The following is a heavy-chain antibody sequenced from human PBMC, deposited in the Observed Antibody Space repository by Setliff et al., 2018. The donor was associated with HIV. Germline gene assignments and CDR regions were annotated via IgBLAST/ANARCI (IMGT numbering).Heavy chain of an antibody. V-gene: IGHV1-24*01. D-gene: IGHD5-12*01. Sequence: GASVKVSCKVSGYTLTELSMHWVRQAPGKGLEWMGGSGPENGETIYAQKFQGRVTMTEDTSTDTAYMELNSLRPEDTAVYYCATRIRDGHRGYGYFDFWGQGTLVTVSS. CDR2: SGPENGET. CDR1: GYTLTELS. J-gene: IGHJ4*02. CDR3: ATRIRDGHRGYGYFDF.